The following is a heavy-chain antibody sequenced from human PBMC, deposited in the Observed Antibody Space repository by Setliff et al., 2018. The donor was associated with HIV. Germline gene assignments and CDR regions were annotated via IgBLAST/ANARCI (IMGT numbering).Heavy chain of an antibody. CDR1: GYTFSGRY. CDR2: INPNGDET. CDR3: VRGGDYCSSTSCYDPFDS. V-gene: IGHV1-2*02. Sequence: ASVKVSCKASGYTFSGRYIHWVRQAPGQGLEWMGWINPNGDETNFAHKFQGRVTLTSDTSISTAYMELLRLRSDDTSVFYCVRGGDYCSSTSCYDPFDSWGQGTPVTVS. D-gene: IGHD2-2*01. J-gene: IGHJ4*02.